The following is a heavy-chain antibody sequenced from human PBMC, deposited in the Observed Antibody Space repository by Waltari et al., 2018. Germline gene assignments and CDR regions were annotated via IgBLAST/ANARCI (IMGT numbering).Heavy chain of an antibody. Sequence: EVQLLESGGGLIQPGGSLRLSGAGSGFPPGTDAMTWVRQAPGKGLEWVSCIGAWGYITFYTDSVRGRFTISRDNSNNIVYLQMNNLKAEDTAIYYCTKDSDSSIHWFGMDAWGQGTTVTV. CDR3: TKDSDSSIHWFGMDA. V-gene: IGHV3-23*01. CDR2: IGAWGYIT. J-gene: IGHJ6*02. D-gene: IGHD3-9*01. CDR1: GFPPGTDA.